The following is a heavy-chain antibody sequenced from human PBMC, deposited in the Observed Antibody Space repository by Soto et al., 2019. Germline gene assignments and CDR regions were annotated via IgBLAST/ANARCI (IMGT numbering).Heavy chain of an antibody. CDR2: ISYDGSNK. V-gene: IGHV3-30*18. CDR1: GFTFSSYA. D-gene: IGHD6-19*01. Sequence: QVQLVESGGGVVQPGRSLRLSCAASGFTFSSYAMHWVRQAPGKGLEWVAVISYDGSNKYYADSVKGRFTISRDNSKNTLYLQMNSLRAEDTAVYYCAKAAVPGVWRSDYWGQGTLVTVSS. CDR3: AKAAVPGVWRSDY. J-gene: IGHJ4*02.